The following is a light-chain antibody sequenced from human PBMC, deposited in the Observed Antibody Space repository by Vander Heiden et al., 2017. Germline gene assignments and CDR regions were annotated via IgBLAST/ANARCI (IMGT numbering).Light chain of an antibody. CDR3: QSYDSSLSVV. V-gene: IGLV1-40*01. Sequence: QSVLPQPPSAPGAPVQRIILSCTGRSSNIGAGYGVHWYQQLPGTAPKLLIYGNTNRPSGVPDRFSGSKSGTSASLAITGLQAEDEADYYCQSYDSSLSVVFGGGTKLTVL. CDR1: SSNIGAGYG. CDR2: GNT. J-gene: IGLJ2*01.